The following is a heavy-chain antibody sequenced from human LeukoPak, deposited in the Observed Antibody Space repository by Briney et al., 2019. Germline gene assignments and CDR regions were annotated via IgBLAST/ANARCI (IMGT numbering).Heavy chain of an antibody. CDR1: GYTFTTYG. CDR2: ISAYNGNT. CDR3: ASRITIFGVVFDY. Sequence: ASVKVSCKASGYTFTTYGIIWVRQAPGHGLEWMGWISAYNGNTNYAQKLQGRVTMTTDTSTSTAYMELRSLRSDDTAVYYCASRITIFGVVFDYWGQGTLVTVSS. J-gene: IGHJ4*02. D-gene: IGHD3-3*01. V-gene: IGHV1-18*01.